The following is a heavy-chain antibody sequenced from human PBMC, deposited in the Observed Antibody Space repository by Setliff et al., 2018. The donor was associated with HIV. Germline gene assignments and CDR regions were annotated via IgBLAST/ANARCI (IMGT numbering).Heavy chain of an antibody. CDR3: ARAFYYDSSVDY. CDR2: IYHSGST. V-gene: IGHV4-31*03. CDR1: GGSISSGTYY. Sequence: SETLSLTCTVSGGSISSGTYYWTWIRQHPGKGLEWIGYIYHSGSTYYNPSLKSRLTISVDTSKNQFSLKPGSVTAADTAFYYCARAFYYDSSVDYWGQGTLVTVSS. D-gene: IGHD3-22*01. J-gene: IGHJ4*02.